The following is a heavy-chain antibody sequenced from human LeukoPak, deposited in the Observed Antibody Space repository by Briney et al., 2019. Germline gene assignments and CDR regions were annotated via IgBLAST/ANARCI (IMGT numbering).Heavy chain of an antibody. CDR1: GFTFTTYS. D-gene: IGHD3-22*01. J-gene: IGHJ4*02. Sequence: SGGSLRLSCEASGFTFTTYSMTWVRQAPGKGLEWVSIISSGSSAIFSADALKGRFTISRDDAKNLLYLDMNSLRVEDTAVYYCAREMGVRWPGSGYFDYWGRGTLVTVSS. CDR3: AREMGVRWPGSGYFDY. CDR2: ISSGSSAI. V-gene: IGHV3-21*01.